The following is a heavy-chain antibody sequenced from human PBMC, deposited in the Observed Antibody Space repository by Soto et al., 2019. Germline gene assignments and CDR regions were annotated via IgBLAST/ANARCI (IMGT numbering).Heavy chain of an antibody. CDR2: ISWNSGSI. CDR3: AKAGPRMWKLRSHGAFDI. CDR1: GFTFDDYA. D-gene: IGHD4-17*01. J-gene: IGHJ3*02. Sequence: GGSLRLSCAASGFTFDDYAMHWVRQAPGKGLEWVSGISWNSGSIGYADSVKGRFTISRDNAKNSLYLQMNSLRAEDTALYYCAKAGPRMWKLRSHGAFDIWGQGTMVTVSS. V-gene: IGHV3-9*01.